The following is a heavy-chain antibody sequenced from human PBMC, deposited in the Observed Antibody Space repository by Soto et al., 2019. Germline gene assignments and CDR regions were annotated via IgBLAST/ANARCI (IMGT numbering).Heavy chain of an antibody. J-gene: IGHJ6*02. Sequence: SETLSLTCTVSGGSISSSSYYWGWIRQPPGKGLEWIGRIYYSGSTYYNPSLKSRVTISVDTSKNQFSLKLSSVTAADTAVYYCARQYEYYDFWSGYYYGMDVWGQGTTVTVSS. CDR2: IYYSGST. CDR3: ARQYEYYDFWSGYYYGMDV. CDR1: GGSISSSSYY. V-gene: IGHV4-39*01. D-gene: IGHD3-3*01.